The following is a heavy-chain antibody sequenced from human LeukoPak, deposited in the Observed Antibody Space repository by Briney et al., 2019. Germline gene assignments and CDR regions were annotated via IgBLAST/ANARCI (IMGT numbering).Heavy chain of an antibody. D-gene: IGHD3-3*01. V-gene: IGHV1-8*01. CDR3: ARAGLYYDFWSGYSKYGMDV. Sequence: ASVKVSCKASGYTITSYDINWVRQATGQGLEWMGWMNPNSGNTGYAQKFQGRVTMTRNTSISTAYMELSSLRSEDTAVYYCARAGLYYDFWSGYSKYGMDVWGQGTTVTVSS. CDR1: GYTITSYD. J-gene: IGHJ6*02. CDR2: MNPNSGNT.